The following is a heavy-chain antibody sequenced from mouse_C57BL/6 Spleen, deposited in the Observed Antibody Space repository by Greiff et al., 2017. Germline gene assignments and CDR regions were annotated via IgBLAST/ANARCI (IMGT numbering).Heavy chain of an antibody. Sequence: VQLQQSGPELVKPGASVKISCKASGYTFTDYYMNWVKQSHGKSLEWIGDINPNNGGTSYNQKFKGKATLTVDKSSSKAYMELRSLTSEDSAVYYCARSHYYGSSYGYFDYWGQGTTLTVSS. CDR3: ARSHYYGSSYGYFDY. J-gene: IGHJ2*01. CDR1: GYTFTDYY. CDR2: INPNNGGT. V-gene: IGHV1-26*01. D-gene: IGHD1-1*01.